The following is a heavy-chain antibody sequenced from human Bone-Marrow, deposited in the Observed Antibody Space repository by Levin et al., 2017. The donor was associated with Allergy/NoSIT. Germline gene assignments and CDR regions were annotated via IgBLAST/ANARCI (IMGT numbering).Heavy chain of an antibody. D-gene: IGHD6-19*01. CDR2: IIPIVGIT. CDR3: ARDWATVTGPRYFHH. CDR1: GGTFSSYL. V-gene: IGHV1-69*04. Sequence: SVKVSCKASGGTFSSYLIHWVRQAPGQGLEWMGRIIPIVGITNYAQKFQGRVTITADKSTSTAYMELSSLTSEDTAEYYCARDWATVTGPRYFHHWGQGTLVTVSS. J-gene: IGHJ1*01.